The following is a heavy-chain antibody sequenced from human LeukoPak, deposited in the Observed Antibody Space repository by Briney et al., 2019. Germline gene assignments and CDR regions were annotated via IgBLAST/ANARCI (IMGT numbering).Heavy chain of an antibody. J-gene: IGHJ4*02. Sequence: GGSLRLSCAATGFTFTSYAMSWVRQAPGKGLEWISIISGSGTTTYYADSVKGRFTISRDNSKNTLYLQMNSLRAEDTAVYYCAKRGYSDSRPQYYFEYWGQGTLVTVSS. CDR3: AKRGYSDSRPQYYFEY. D-gene: IGHD3-22*01. CDR1: GFTFTSYA. V-gene: IGHV3-23*01. CDR2: ISGSGTTT.